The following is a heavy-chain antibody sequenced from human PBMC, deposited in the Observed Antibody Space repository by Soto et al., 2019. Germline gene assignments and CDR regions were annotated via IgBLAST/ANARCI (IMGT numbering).Heavy chain of an antibody. D-gene: IGHD2-2*01. CDR1: VGSIRSDAYD. CDR3: ARDCASSNYPFDY. CDR2: ISYSGRT. J-gene: IGHJ4*02. V-gene: IGHV4-31*03. Sequence: LSLTCTVSVGSIRSDAYDWTWIRQQPGKGLEWIGYISYSGRTYYNPSLKSRLAISVDKSKNQFSLKLTSLTAADTAVYFCARDCASSNYPFDYWGQGTLVTVSS.